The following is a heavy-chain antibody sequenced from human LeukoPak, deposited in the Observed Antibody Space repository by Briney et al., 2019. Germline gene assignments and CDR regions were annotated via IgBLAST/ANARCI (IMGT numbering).Heavy chain of an antibody. CDR1: GYTFTSYY. D-gene: IGHD6-13*01. J-gene: IGHJ6*02. CDR2: INPGAGSI. Sequence: ASVKVSCKASGYTFTSYYIHWVRQAPGQGLEWMADINPGAGSISYAQKFQGRLTMTRDTSTSTVYMELSSLRSEDTAVYYCARGGRDSSSWYYPLGYYYYGMDVWGQGTTVTVSS. CDR3: ARGGRDSSSWYYPLGYYYYGMDV. V-gene: IGHV1-46*01.